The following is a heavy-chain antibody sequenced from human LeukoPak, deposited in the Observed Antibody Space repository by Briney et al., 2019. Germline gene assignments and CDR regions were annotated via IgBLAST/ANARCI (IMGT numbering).Heavy chain of an antibody. CDR3: ARDYLGYGDRDY. J-gene: IGHJ4*02. CDR2: ISAYNGNT. CDR1: GYTFTSYG. Sequence: GASVTLSCTASGYTFTSYGTSWVRHAPGQGLEWMGWISAYNGNTNYAQKLQGRVTMTTDTSTSTAYMEMRSLRSDDTAVYYCARDYLGYGDRDYWGQGTLVTVSS. V-gene: IGHV1-18*01. D-gene: IGHD4-17*01.